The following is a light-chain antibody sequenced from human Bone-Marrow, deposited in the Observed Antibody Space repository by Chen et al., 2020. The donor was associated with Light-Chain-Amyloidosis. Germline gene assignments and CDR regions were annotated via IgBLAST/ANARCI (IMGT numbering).Light chain of an antibody. Sequence: DIQMTQSPSSLSASVGDRVTVTCRASQDIGNYLAWYHHKPGTVPKLLVYDASDLESGVPSRFSASGSGADFTLTISSLQPEDVGTYYCQEYDDAPWPFGQGTRVEIK. J-gene: IGKJ1*01. CDR1: QDIGNY. CDR3: QEYDDAPWP. CDR2: DAS. V-gene: IGKV1-27*01.